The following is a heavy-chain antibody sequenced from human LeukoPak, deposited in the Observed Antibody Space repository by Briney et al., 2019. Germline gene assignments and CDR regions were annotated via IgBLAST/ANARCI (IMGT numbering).Heavy chain of an antibody. CDR3: ARVGAMSSSWLLH. V-gene: IGHV3-48*04. D-gene: IGHD6-13*01. Sequence: GGSLRLSCAASGFTFSSYSMNWVRQAPGKGLEWVSSISSGAKTVYYADSVKGRFTISRDNAKNSLYLQMNSLRVEDTAVYYCARVGAMSSSWLLHWGQGTLVIVSS. J-gene: IGHJ4*02. CDR2: ISSGAKTV. CDR1: GFTFSSYS.